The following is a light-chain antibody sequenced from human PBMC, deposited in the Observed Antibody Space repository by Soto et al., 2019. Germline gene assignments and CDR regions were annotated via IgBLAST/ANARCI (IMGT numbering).Light chain of an antibody. CDR3: QQRSIWPPIT. J-gene: IGKJ5*01. Sequence: EVVLTQSPDTLSLSPGERATLSCRASQSVSSYLAWYQQKPGQAPRLLIYDASNRATGIPARFSGSGSGTDFTLTISGLEPEDFAVYYCQQRSIWPPITFGQGTRLEIK. CDR2: DAS. V-gene: IGKV3-11*01. CDR1: QSVSSY.